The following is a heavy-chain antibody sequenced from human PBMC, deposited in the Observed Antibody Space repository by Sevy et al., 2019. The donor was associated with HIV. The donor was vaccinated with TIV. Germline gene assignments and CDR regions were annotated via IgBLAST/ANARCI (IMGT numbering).Heavy chain of an antibody. D-gene: IGHD3-10*01. CDR3: ARGGGSGSYYDGYYYYGMDV. Sequence: ASVKVSCKASGYTFTSYDINWVRQATGQGLEWMGWMNPNSGNTGYAQKFQGRVTMTRNTSISTAYMELRSLRSEDTAVYYCARGGGSGSYYDGYYYYGMDVWGQGTTVTVSS. CDR1: GYTFTSYD. CDR2: MNPNSGNT. J-gene: IGHJ6*02. V-gene: IGHV1-8*01.